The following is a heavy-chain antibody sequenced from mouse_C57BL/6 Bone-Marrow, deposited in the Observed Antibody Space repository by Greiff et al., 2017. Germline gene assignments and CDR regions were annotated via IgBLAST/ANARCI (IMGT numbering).Heavy chain of an antibody. J-gene: IGHJ4*01. V-gene: IGHV1-69*01. Sequence: VQLQQPGAELVMPGASVKLSCKASGYTFTSYWMHWVKQRPGQGLEWIGEIDPSDSYTNYNQKFKGKSTLPVDKSSSTAYMQLSSLTSEDSAVYYCAILSMDYWGQGTSVTVSS. CDR3: AILSMDY. CDR1: GYTFTSYW. D-gene: IGHD1-1*02. CDR2: IDPSDSYT.